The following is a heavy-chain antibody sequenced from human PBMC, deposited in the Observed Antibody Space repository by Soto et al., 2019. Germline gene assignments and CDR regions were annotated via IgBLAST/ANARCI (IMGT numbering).Heavy chain of an antibody. J-gene: IGHJ6*02. Sequence: QVQLQQWGAGLLKPSETLSLTCAVYGGSFSGYYWSWIRQPPGKGLECIGEINHSGSTNYNPSLKSRVTISVDTSKNQFSLKLSSVTAADTAVYYSARGPPYYDFWSGYSSYYYGMDVWGPGTTVTVSS. CDR2: INHSGST. D-gene: IGHD3-3*01. CDR1: GGSFSGYY. CDR3: ARGPPYYDFWSGYSSYYYGMDV. V-gene: IGHV4-34*01.